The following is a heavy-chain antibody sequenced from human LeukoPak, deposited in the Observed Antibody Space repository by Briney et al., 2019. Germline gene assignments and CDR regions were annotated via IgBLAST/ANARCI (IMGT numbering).Heavy chain of an antibody. Sequence: GGSLRLSCAASGFTFSSYWMTWVRQAPGKGLEWVANIGEDGSVKYYVDSVKGRFTISRDNAKNSLYLQVNSLRAEDTAVYYCARDQGRRVGLNDAFDIWGQGTMVTVSS. D-gene: IGHD1-1*01. V-gene: IGHV3-7*01. CDR1: GFTFSSYW. J-gene: IGHJ3*02. CDR3: ARDQGRRVGLNDAFDI. CDR2: IGEDGSVK.